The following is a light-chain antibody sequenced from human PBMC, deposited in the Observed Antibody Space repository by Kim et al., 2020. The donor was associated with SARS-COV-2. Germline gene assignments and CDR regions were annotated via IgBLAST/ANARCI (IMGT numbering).Light chain of an antibody. V-gene: IGKV3-15*01. CDR1: QSVSRN. CDR2: GAS. J-gene: IGKJ1*01. Sequence: VSPGERAPLSCRARQSVSRNLAWYQQKPGQAPRLLIYGASTRATGIPARFSGSGSGTEFSLTISSLQSEDSAVYYCQQYNQWQWTFGQGTKVDIK. CDR3: QQYNQWQWT.